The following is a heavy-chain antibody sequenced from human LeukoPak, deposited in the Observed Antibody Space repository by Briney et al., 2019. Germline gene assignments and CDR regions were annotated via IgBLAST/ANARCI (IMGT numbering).Heavy chain of an antibody. CDR2: INAGNGNT. V-gene: IGHV1-3*01. J-gene: IGHJ6*02. Sequence: ASVKVSCKASGYTFTSYAMHWVRQAPGQGLEWMGWINAGNGNTKYSQKFQGRVTITRDTSASTAYMELSSLRSEDTAVYYCARGATDYYYYGMDVWGQGTTVTVSS. D-gene: IGHD1-26*01. CDR3: ARGATDYYYYGMDV. CDR1: GYTFTSYA.